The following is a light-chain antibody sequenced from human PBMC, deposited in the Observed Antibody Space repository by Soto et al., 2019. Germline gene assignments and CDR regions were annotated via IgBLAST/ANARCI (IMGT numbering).Light chain of an antibody. CDR2: DVT. V-gene: IGLV2-14*03. CDR3: SSYSGSTVV. CDR1: SSDVGGSDP. Sequence: QSALTQPASVSDSPGQSITISCTGTSSDVGGSDPVSWYQQYPGKAPKLMIYDVTNRPSGVSDRFSGSKSGNTASLTISGLQAEGEADYYCSSYSGSTVVFGGGTKLT. J-gene: IGLJ3*02.